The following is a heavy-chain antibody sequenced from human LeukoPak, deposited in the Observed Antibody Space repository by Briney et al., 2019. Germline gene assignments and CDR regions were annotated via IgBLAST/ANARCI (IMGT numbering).Heavy chain of an antibody. D-gene: IGHD6-19*01. CDR1: GFTFSSYG. Sequence: GGSLRLSCAASGFTFSSYGMHWVRQAPGKGLEWVAVISYDGSDKYYADSVKGRFTISRDNSKNTLYLQMNSLPPEDTAVYYCANVWRYTSGWYGYYYYGMDVWGQGTTVTVSS. V-gene: IGHV3-30*18. CDR3: ANVWRYTSGWYGYYYYGMDV. CDR2: ISYDGSDK. J-gene: IGHJ6*02.